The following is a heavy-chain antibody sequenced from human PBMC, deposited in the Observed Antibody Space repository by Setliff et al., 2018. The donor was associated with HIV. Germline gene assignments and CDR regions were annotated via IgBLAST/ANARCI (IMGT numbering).Heavy chain of an antibody. D-gene: IGHD3-10*01. Sequence: PGGSLRLSCAASGLTFSSDSMNWVRQAPGKGLEWVSSISSSSHYIYYADSVKGRFTISRDNAENSLYLQMNSLRAEDTAVYYCARVVYYFGSDRPYYYGMDVWGQGTTVTVSS. CDR3: ARVVYYFGSDRPYYYGMDV. CDR2: ISSSSHYI. CDR1: GLTFSSDS. J-gene: IGHJ6*02. V-gene: IGHV3-21*01.